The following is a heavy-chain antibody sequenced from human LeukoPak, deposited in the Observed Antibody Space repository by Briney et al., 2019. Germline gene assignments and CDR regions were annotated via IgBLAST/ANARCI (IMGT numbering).Heavy chain of an antibody. J-gene: IGHJ6*02. D-gene: IGHD6-19*01. CDR3: ARVSPYSSGWYPTDYYYYGMDV. Sequence: SETLSLTCTVSGGSISSYYWSWIRQPPGKGLEWIGYIYYSGSTNYNPSLKSRVTISVDTSKNQCSLKLSSVTAADTAVYYCARVSPYSSGWYPTDYYYYGMDVWGQGTTVTVSS. V-gene: IGHV4-59*01. CDR2: IYYSGST. CDR1: GGSISSYY.